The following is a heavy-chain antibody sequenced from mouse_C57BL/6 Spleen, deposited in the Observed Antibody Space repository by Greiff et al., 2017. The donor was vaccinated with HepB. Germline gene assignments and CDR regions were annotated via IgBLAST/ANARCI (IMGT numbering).Heavy chain of an antibody. D-gene: IGHD2-4*01. CDR1: GFTFSSYA. V-gene: IGHV5-4*01. J-gene: IGHJ2*01. Sequence: EVKLMESGGGLVKPGGSLKLSCAASGFTFSSYAMSWVRQTPEKRLEWVATISDGGSYTYYPDNVKGRFTISRDNAKNNLYLQMSHLKSEDTAMYYCARDAGYDYENYFDYWGQGTTLTVSS. CDR3: ARDAGYDYENYFDY. CDR2: ISDGGSYT.